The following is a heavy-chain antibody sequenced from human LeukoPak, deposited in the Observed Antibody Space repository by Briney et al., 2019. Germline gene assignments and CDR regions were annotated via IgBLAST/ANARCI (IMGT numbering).Heavy chain of an antibody. CDR2: ISSDGNRK. D-gene: IGHD6-13*01. CDR3: ARDIPPAAAAGVGGVGEIDY. J-gene: IGHJ4*02. V-gene: IGHV3-30-3*01. Sequence: PGGSLRLSCAASGFTFSNHAMHWVRQAPGKGLEWVTVISSDGNRKYDADSVKGRFTISRDNSMNALYLQMNSLRPEDTAVYHCARDIPPAAAAGVGGVGEIDYWGQGTLVTVSS. CDR1: GFTFSNHA.